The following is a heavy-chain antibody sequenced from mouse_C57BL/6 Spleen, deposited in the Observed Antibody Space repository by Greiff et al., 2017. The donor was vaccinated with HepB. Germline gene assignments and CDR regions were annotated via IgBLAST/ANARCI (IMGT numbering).Heavy chain of an antibody. J-gene: IGHJ3*01. V-gene: IGHV5-6*01. D-gene: IGHD3-3*01. CDR3: ARHEGSWFAY. CDR2: ISSGGSYT. Sequence: DVHLVESGGDLVKPGGSLKLSCAASGFTFSSYGVSWVRQTPDKRLEWVATISSGGSYTYYPDSVKGRFTISRDNAKNTLYLQMSSLKSEDTAMYYCARHEGSWFAYWGQGTLVTVSA. CDR1: GFTFSSYG.